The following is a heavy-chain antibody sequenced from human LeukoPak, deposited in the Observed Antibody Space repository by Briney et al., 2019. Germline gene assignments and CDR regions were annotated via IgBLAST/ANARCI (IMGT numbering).Heavy chain of an antibody. Sequence: GGSLRLSCAASGFTFSSYGMHWVRQAPGKGLEWVAFIRYDGSNKYYADSVKGRFTISRDNSKNTLYLQMNSLRAEDTAVYYCAKGVVSSSSPGYWGQGTLVTVSS. V-gene: IGHV3-30*02. CDR1: GFTFSSYG. J-gene: IGHJ4*02. CDR2: IRYDGSNK. D-gene: IGHD6-6*01. CDR3: AKGVVSSSSPGY.